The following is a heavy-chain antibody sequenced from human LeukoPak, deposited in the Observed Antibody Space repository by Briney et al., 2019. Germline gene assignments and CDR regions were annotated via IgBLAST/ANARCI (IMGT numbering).Heavy chain of an antibody. J-gene: IGHJ4*02. D-gene: IGHD4-17*01. CDR1: GFTFSSYS. V-gene: IGHV3-21*04. CDR2: ISSSSSYI. Sequence: GGSLRLSCAASGFTFSSYSMNWVRQAPGKGLEWVSSISSSSSYIYYADSVKGRFTISRDNAKNSLYLQMNSLRAEDTAVYYCATSTLILRLIFDYWGQGTLVTVSS. CDR3: ATSTLILRLIFDY.